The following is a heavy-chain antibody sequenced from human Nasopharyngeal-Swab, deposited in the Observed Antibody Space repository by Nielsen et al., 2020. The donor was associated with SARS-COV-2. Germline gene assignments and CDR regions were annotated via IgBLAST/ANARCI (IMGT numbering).Heavy chain of an antibody. V-gene: IGHV3-21*01. CDR2: ISSDSGAK. J-gene: IGHJ4*02. Sequence: ESLKISCAASGFSFSTYTMNWVRQAPGQGLEWLSSISSDSGAKYHADSVKGRFTISRDNAKNSLYLEMNSLRAEDTAVYYCLRGDRRDYWGPGTLVSVSS. D-gene: IGHD3-22*01. CDR3: LRGDRRDY. CDR1: GFSFSTYT.